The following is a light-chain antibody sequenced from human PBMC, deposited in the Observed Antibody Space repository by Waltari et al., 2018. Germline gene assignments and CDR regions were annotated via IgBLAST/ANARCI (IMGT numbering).Light chain of an antibody. J-gene: IGLJ1*01. CDR1: RSNIGTNY. V-gene: IGLV1-47*02. Sequence: QSVLTQPPSASGTPGQRVTISCSGHRSNIGTNYVSWYQQFPGMAPKVLIHSNRARPSGVPDRFSGSKSGTSASLAISGLRSEDEADYYCAAWDDSMSGHYVFGTGTKVTVL. CDR2: SNR. CDR3: AAWDDSMSGHYV.